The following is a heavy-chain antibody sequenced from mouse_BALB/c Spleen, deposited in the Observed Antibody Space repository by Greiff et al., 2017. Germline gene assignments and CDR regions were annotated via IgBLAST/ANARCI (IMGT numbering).Heavy chain of an antibody. Sequence: EVQLQESGPGLVKPSQSLSLTCTVTGYSITSDYAWNWIRQFPGNKLEWMGYISYSGSTSYNPSLKSRISITRDTSKNQFFLQLNSVTTEDTATYYCARRGEVRGTPWFAYWGQGTLVTVSA. J-gene: IGHJ3*01. V-gene: IGHV3-2*02. CDR2: ISYSGST. D-gene: IGHD2-14*01. CDR1: GYSITSDYA. CDR3: ARRGEVRGTPWFAY.